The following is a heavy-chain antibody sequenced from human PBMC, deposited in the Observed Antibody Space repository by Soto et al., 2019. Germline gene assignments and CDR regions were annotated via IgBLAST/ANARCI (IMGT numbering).Heavy chain of an antibody. CDR1: GFDFNHFG. Sequence: QVQLVESGGDVVQPGRSLRLSCEGSGFDFNHFGMHWVRQAPGKGLEWVAIISYDGSKKNYADSVKGRFTISKDNFKRTLYLQMHGLRPDDTAVYYCAKRATILLFEEGKSHIDFWGQGTLVTVSS. J-gene: IGHJ4*02. D-gene: IGHD3-10*01. CDR2: ISYDGSKK. V-gene: IGHV3-30*18. CDR3: AKRATILLFEEGKSHIDF.